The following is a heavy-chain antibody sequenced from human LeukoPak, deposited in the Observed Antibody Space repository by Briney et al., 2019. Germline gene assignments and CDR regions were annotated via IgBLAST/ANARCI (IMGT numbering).Heavy chain of an antibody. Sequence: GGSLRLSCAASGFTFSSYGMHWVRQAPGKGLEWVAVISYGGSNKYYADSVKGRFTISRDNSKNTPYLQMNSLRAEDTAVYYCANEPYCSSTSCYAYWGQGTLVTVSS. J-gene: IGHJ4*02. V-gene: IGHV3-30*18. CDR2: ISYGGSNK. CDR1: GFTFSSYG. D-gene: IGHD2-2*01. CDR3: ANEPYCSSTSCYAY.